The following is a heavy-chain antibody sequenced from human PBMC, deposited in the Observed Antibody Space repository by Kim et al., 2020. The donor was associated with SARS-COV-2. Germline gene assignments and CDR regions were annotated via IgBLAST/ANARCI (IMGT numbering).Heavy chain of an antibody. CDR2: ISGSGGST. CDR3: AKDPPDTVTLDYFDY. V-gene: IGHV3-23*01. D-gene: IGHD3-9*01. Sequence: GGSLRLSCAASGFTFSSYALSWVRQAPGKGLEWVSAISGSGGSTYYADSVKGRFTISRDNSKNTLYLQMNSLRAEDTAVYYCAKDPPDTVTLDYFDYWGQGTLVTVSS. J-gene: IGHJ4*02. CDR1: GFTFSSYA.